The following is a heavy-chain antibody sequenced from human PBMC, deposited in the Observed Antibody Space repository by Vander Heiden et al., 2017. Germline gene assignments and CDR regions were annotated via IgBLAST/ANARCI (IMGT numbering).Heavy chain of an antibody. D-gene: IGHD2-2*02. CDR3: AKVAPPDKFPKYHFDF. J-gene: IGHJ4*02. CDR2: IAGSGSNT. CDR1: GFAFSSYA. V-gene: IGHV3-23*01. Sequence: EVELLESGGDLVQPGGSLRLSCAASGFAFSSYAMSWVRQAPGKGLEWVSAIAGSGSNTYYADSVKGRFTISRDSSKNTLFLQMSSLRVEDTALYYCAKVAPPDKFPKYHFDFWGQGTLVTVSS.